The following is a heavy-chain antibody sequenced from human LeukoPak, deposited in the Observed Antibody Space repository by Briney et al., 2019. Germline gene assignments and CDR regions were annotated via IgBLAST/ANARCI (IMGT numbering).Heavy chain of an antibody. D-gene: IGHD3-22*01. CDR3: GRWYYYDNSGYFGY. CDR2: FSSSSGYI. J-gene: IGHJ4*02. Sequence: GGSLRPSCAASGFTFSSYRINWVRQAPGKGLEWGPSFSSSSGYINYPDSVEGRFTTSRTNAENSLYLQMNSLRGEDTAVYYCGRWYYYDNSGYFGYWGQGTLVTVSS. CDR1: GFTFSSYR. V-gene: IGHV3-21*06.